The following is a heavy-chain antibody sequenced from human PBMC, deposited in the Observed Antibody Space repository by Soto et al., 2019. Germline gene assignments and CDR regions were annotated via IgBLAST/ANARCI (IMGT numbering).Heavy chain of an antibody. D-gene: IGHD3-16*02. V-gene: IGHV1-18*04. Sequence: QVQLVQSGTEVKKPGASVKVSCKASGYTFTNYGITWVRQAPGQGLEWMGWISTNSGHTDYAQKFRGRVTMTTDRSTTTADMDLWSLRSDDTAVYYCAREEYRQVDHWGQGTLVTVSS. CDR1: GYTFTNYG. CDR3: AREEYRQVDH. CDR2: ISTNSGHT. J-gene: IGHJ5*02.